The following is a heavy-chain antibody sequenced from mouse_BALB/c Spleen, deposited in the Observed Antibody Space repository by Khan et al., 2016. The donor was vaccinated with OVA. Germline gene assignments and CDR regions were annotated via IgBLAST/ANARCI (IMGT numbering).Heavy chain of an antibody. CDR2: INPYNGAT. J-gene: IGHJ2*01. CDR1: GYRFTSYL. V-gene: IGHV1S136*01. Sequence: EVQLQESGPELVKPGTSVKMSCKASGYRFTSYLIHWVKQKPGQGLEWIGYINPYNGATKYDEKFKGKATLTSDKSSNTAYMELSSLTSEDSAVYYWARGNWQSYYFDYWGQGTTLTVSS. CDR3: ARGNWQSYYFDY. D-gene: IGHD4-1*01.